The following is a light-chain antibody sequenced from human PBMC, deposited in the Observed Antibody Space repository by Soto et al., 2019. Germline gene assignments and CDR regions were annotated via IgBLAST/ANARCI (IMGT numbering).Light chain of an antibody. V-gene: IGKV3-20*01. Sequence: EIVMTQSPATLSVSPGERATLSCRASQSVSSNLAWYQQRPGQAPRLLINRASNRATGIPDRFTGSGSGTDFTLTINRLEPADFAVYYCQHYGSSPRTFGQGNKVDIK. CDR2: RAS. J-gene: IGKJ1*01. CDR1: QSVSSN. CDR3: QHYGSSPRT.